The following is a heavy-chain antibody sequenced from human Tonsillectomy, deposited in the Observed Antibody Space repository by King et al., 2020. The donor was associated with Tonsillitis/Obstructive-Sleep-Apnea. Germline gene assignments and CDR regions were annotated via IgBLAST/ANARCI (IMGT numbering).Heavy chain of an antibody. J-gene: IGHJ5*02. V-gene: IGHV4-34*01. Sequence: VQLQQWGAGLLKPSETLSLTCAVYVGSFSGYYWSWIRQPQGKGLEWMGEINHSGSTNYIPSLKSRVTISVATSKNQFSLTLSSVTAADTAVYYCATIPVVPAAPNWFDPWGQGTLVTVSS. CDR2: INHSGST. CDR3: ATIPVVPAAPNWFDP. D-gene: IGHD2-2*01. CDR1: VGSFSGYY.